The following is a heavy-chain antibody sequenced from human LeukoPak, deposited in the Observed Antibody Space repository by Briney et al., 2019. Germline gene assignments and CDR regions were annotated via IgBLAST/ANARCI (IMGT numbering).Heavy chain of an antibody. CDR1: GGSFSGYY. CDR3: ARGPIVLMVYAILGTRPYFDY. Sequence: PSETLSLTCALYGGSFSGYYWSWIRQPPGKGLEWIGEINHSGSTNYNPSLKSRVTISVDTSKNQFSLKLGSVTAADTAVYYCARGPIVLMVYAILGTRPYFDYWGQGTLVTVSS. CDR2: INHSGST. V-gene: IGHV4-34*01. J-gene: IGHJ4*02. D-gene: IGHD2-8*01.